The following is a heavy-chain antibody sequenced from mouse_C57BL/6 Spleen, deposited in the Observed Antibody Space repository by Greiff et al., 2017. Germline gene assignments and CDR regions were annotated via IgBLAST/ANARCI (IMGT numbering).Heavy chain of an antibody. J-gene: IGHJ2*01. CDR2: INPNNGGT. D-gene: IGHD5-1-1*01. CDR1: GYTFTDYN. V-gene: IGHV1-22*01. Sequence: VQLKESGPELVKPGASVKMSCKASGYTFTDYNMHWVKQSPGKSLEWIGYINPNNGGTRYNQKFKGKATLTVNKSSSTAYMELRSLTSEDSAVYYCASWDNTVLWDYWGQGTTLTVSS. CDR3: ASWDNTVLWDY.